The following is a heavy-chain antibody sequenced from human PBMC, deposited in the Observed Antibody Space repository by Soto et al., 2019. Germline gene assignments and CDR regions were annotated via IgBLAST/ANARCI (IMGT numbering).Heavy chain of an antibody. D-gene: IGHD3-10*01. V-gene: IGHV4-59*01. CDR2: IYYSGST. CDR1: GGSISSYY. J-gene: IGHJ4*02. CDR3: ARVRRDGYIDY. Sequence: SETLSLTCTVSGGSISSYYWSWIRQPPGKGLEWIGYIYYSGSTNYNPSLKSRVTISVDTSKNQFSLKLSSVTAADTAVYYCARVRRDGYIDYWGQGTLVTVSS.